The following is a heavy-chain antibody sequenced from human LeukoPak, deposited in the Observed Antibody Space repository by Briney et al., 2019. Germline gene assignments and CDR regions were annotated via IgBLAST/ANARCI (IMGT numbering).Heavy chain of an antibody. D-gene: IGHD1-26*01. CDR1: GYSCTSYC. J-gene: IGHJ3*01. CDR3: GMSGDRVPLQDDVFDV. Sequence: GESLKISCKVSGYSCTSYCIGWVRQMPGKGLEWMGIIYPGDSGPTYSPSFQGQVTISVDKSINTAYLQWSSLQASDTAMYYCGMSGDRVPLQDDVFDVWGQGTMATVST. CDR2: IYPGDSGP. V-gene: IGHV5-51*01.